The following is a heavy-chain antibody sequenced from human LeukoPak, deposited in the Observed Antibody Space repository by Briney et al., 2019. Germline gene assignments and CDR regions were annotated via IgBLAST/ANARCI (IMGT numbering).Heavy chain of an antibody. CDR3: ARDRRSGPAFDI. CDR1: GFTFSSYS. CDR2: ISSSSSYI. D-gene: IGHD6-19*01. V-gene: IGHV3-21*01. Sequence: PGGSLRLSCAASGFTFSSYSMNWVRQAPGKGLEWVSSISSSSSYIYCADSVKGRFTISRDNAKNSLYLQMNSLRAEDTAVYYCARDRRSGPAFDIWGQGTMVTVSS. J-gene: IGHJ3*02.